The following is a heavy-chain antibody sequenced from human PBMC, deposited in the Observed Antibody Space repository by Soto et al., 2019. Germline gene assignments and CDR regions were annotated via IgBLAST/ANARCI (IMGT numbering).Heavy chain of an antibody. Sequence: GGSLRLSCAASGFTFSSYAMSWVRQAPGKGLEWVSAISGSGGSTYYADSVKGRFTISRDNSKSTLYLQMNSLRAEDTAVYYCAKDLSYSGSYKFDYWGQGTLVTVSS. D-gene: IGHD1-26*01. CDR3: AKDLSYSGSYKFDY. J-gene: IGHJ4*02. CDR1: GFTFSSYA. V-gene: IGHV3-23*01. CDR2: ISGSGGST.